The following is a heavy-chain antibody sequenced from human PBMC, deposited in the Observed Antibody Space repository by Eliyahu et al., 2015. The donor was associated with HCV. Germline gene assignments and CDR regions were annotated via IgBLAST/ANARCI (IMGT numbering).Heavy chain of an antibody. CDR2: IYWDDDK. D-gene: IGHD2-21*01. CDR1: GFSLTTGVG. V-gene: IGHV2-5*02. J-gene: IGHJ4*01. Sequence: QITLKESGPTLVKPTQTLTLTCTFSGFSLTTGVGVAWIRQPPGKALEWLALIYWDDDKRFSPSLKTRLAISMDTSKKQAVLTMTNMDPVDTATYYCAVLGPHGIPYYXDYWGQGXPVTVSS. CDR3: AVLGPHGIPYYXDY.